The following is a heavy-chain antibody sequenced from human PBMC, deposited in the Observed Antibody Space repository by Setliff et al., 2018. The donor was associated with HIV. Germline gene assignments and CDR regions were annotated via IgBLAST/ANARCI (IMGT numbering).Heavy chain of an antibody. V-gene: IGHV1-18*01. CDR1: GYSFTTYG. CDR3: ARGHHFYWYFDL. J-gene: IGHJ2*01. CDR2: ISVYNGQT. Sequence: ASVKVSCKASGYSFTTYGISWVRQAPGQGLEWVGWISVYNGQTLYAQKAQDRITVTMDIPKDTAYMELRGLTPDDTAVYYCARGHHFYWYFDLWGPGTLVTVSS.